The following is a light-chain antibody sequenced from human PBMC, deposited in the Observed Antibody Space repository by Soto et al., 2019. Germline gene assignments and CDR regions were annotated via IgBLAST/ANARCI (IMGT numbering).Light chain of an antibody. CDR2: DAS. CDR1: QSISSW. J-gene: IGKJ1*01. CDR3: QQYNHYWT. V-gene: IGKV1-5*01. Sequence: DIQMTQSSSTLSASVGDRVTITCRASQSISSWLAWYQQKPGKAPKVLIYDASSLESGVPSRFSGSGSGTEFSLTISSLQPDDFATYYCQQYNHYWTFGQGTRVEIK.